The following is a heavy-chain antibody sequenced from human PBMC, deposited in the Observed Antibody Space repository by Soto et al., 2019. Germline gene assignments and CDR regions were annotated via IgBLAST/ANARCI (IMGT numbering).Heavy chain of an antibody. CDR3: ARDGQWLPRDGLRSSYYFDY. Sequence: QVQLVESGGGVVQPGRSLRLSCAASGFNFSSYVMHWVRQAPGKGLEWVAVIWYDGGNKYYADSVKGRFTISRDNSKNMLYLQRNSLRAEDTAVYYCARDGQWLPRDGLRSSYYFDYWGQGTLVTVSS. CDR1: GFNFSSYV. D-gene: IGHD6-19*01. J-gene: IGHJ4*02. V-gene: IGHV3-33*01. CDR2: IWYDGGNK.